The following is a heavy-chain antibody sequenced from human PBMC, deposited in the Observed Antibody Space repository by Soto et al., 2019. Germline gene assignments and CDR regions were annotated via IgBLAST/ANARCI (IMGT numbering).Heavy chain of an antibody. D-gene: IGHD1-20*01. CDR2: IYPGDSGT. CDR3: ARSRILGMTWSFDY. J-gene: IGHJ4*02. Sequence: PGESLKISCKASGYSFSNYWIGWVRQMPGKGLEWMGIIYPGDSGTRYSPSFQGQVTISADKSINTAYLQWSSLKASDTATCYCARSRILGMTWSFDYWGQGTLVTVSS. V-gene: IGHV5-51*01. CDR1: GYSFSNYW.